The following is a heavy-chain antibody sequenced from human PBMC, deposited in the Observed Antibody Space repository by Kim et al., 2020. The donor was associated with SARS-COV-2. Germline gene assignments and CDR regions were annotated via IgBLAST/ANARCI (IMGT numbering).Heavy chain of an antibody. CDR3: ARGDEAVAGMEWWFDP. CDR1: GGTFSSYA. D-gene: IGHD6-19*01. Sequence: SVKVSCKASGGTFSSYAISWVRQAPGQGLEWMGGIIPIFGTANYAQKFQGRVTITADESTSTAYMELSSLRSEDTAVYYCARGDEAVAGMEWWFDPWGQGTLVTVSS. V-gene: IGHV1-69*13. J-gene: IGHJ5*02. CDR2: IIPIFGTA.